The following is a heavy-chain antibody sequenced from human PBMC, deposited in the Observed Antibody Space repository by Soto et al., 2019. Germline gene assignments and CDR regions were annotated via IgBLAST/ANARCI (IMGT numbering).Heavy chain of an antibody. J-gene: IGHJ5*02. CDR1: GFTFSGNV. V-gene: IGHV3-23*01. D-gene: IGHD2-21*02. CDR2: ISGSGGST. CDR3: AKNGCGGDCYSSVAGNWFDP. Sequence: GGSLRLSCVASGFTFSGNVMSWVRQAPGKGLEWISIISGSGGSTYYADSVKGRFTISRDNFNNTLYLQMHSLTAADTAVYYCAKNGCGGDCYSSVAGNWFDPWGQGTLVTVSS.